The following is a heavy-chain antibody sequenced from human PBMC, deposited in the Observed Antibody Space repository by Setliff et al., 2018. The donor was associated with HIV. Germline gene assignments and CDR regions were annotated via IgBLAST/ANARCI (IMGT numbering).Heavy chain of an antibody. CDR2: VDYTGST. CDR3: ARSLLPSITVAGTIGY. Sequence: SETLSLTCTVSGGSISTSNYYWGWVRQPPGKGLEWVGNVDYTGSTYYNPSLKSRVTISVDTSKDQFSLKVTSVTAADTAVYYCARSLLPSITVAGTIGYWGQGSLVTVSS. CDR1: GGSISTSNYY. V-gene: IGHV4-39*07. J-gene: IGHJ4*02. D-gene: IGHD6-19*01.